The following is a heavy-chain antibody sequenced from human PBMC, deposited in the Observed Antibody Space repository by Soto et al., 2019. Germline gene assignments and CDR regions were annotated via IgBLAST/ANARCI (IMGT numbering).Heavy chain of an antibody. CDR3: AISNDRFQLQDYSNYGRGGVSSYYYYMDV. CDR2: ISAYNGNT. J-gene: IGHJ6*03. Sequence: ASVKVSCKASGYTFTSYGISWVRQAPGQGLEWMGWISAYNGNTNYAQKLQGRVTMTTDTSTSTAYMELRSLRSDDTAVYYCAISNDRFQLQDYSNYGRGGVSSYYYYMDVWGKGTTVTVSS. D-gene: IGHD4-4*01. V-gene: IGHV1-18*01. CDR1: GYTFTSYG.